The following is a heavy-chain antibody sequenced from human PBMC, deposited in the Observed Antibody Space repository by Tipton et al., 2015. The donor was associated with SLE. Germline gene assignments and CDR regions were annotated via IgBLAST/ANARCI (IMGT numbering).Heavy chain of an antibody. CDR2: IYFTGST. D-gene: IGHD2-21*01. CDR1: GGSISNDGHS. J-gene: IGHJ5*02. V-gene: IGHV4-31*11. CDR3: ARGGGGDVLNWFDP. Sequence: TLSLTCAVSGGSISNDGHSWNWIRQPPGKGLEWIGYIYFTGSTHYNPSLRSRILISLDTSKNQFSLKVNSVTAADTAIYVCARGGGGDVLNWFDPWGQATLVSVSP.